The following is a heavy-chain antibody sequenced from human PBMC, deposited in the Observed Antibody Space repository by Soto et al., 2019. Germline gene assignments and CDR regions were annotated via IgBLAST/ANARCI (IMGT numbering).Heavy chain of an antibody. J-gene: IGHJ5*02. D-gene: IGHD3-22*01. CDR1: GFTFTSSA. Sequence: ASVKVSCKASGFTFTSSAVQWVRQARGQRLEWIGWIVVGSGNTNYAQKFQERVTITRDMSTSTAYMELSSLRSEDTAVYYCAVDPSYYYDSSGSYNWFDPWGQGTLVTVSS. CDR2: IVVGSGNT. V-gene: IGHV1-58*01. CDR3: AVDPSYYYDSSGSYNWFDP.